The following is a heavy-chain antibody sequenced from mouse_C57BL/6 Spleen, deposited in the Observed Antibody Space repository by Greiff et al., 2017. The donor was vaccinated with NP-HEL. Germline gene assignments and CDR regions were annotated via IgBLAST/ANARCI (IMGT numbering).Heavy chain of an antibody. J-gene: IGHJ4*01. CDR3: ALDYYGSSYRAMDY. V-gene: IGHV1-55*01. CDR1: GYTFTSYW. CDR2: IYPGSGST. D-gene: IGHD1-1*01. Sequence: VKLQQPGAELVKPGASVKMSCKASGYTFTSYWITWVKQRPGQGLEWIGDIYPGSGSTNYNEKFKSKATLTVDTSSSTAYMQLSSLTSEDSAVYYCALDYYGSSYRAMDYWGQGTSVTVSS.